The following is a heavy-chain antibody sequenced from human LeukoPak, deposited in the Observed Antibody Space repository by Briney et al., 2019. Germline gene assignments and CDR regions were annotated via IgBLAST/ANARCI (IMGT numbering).Heavy chain of an antibody. CDR2: ISAYSGNT. J-gene: IGHJ3*02. Sequence: ASVKVSCKASGYTFTNYGISWVRQAPGQGLQWMGWISAYSGNTNYAQKLQSRVIMTTDTSTSTAYMELRSLRSGDTAVYYCARATISGYYYSPAFDIWGQGTILTVSS. CDR1: GYTFTNYG. D-gene: IGHD3-22*01. CDR3: ARATISGYYYSPAFDI. V-gene: IGHV1-18*01.